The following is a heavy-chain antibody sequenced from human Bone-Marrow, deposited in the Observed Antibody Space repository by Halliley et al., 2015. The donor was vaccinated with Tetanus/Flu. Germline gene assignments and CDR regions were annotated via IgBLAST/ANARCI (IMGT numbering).Heavy chain of an antibody. V-gene: IGHV3-33*01. J-gene: IGHJ4*02. D-gene: IGHD4-17*01. Sequence: IWYDGSNRSYGDSVKGRFTISRDNSKKMLYLQMHSLRAEDTAVYFCARLGDSGDYVRYFDSWGQGTLVTVSP. CDR2: IWYDGSNR. CDR3: ARLGDSGDYVRYFDS.